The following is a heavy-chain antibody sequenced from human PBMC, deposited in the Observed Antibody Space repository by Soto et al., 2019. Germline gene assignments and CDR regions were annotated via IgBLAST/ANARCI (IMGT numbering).Heavy chain of an antibody. CDR3: ARDRVAAAGDYYYYGMDV. J-gene: IGHJ6*02. D-gene: IGHD6-13*01. V-gene: IGHV1-2*04. CDR2: INPNSGGT. Sequence: ASVKVSCKASGYTFTGYYMHWVRQAPGQGLEWMGWINPNSGGTNYAQKFQGWVTMTRDTSISTAYMELSRLRSDDTAVYYCARDRVAAAGDYYYYGMDVWGQGTTVTV. CDR1: GYTFTGYY.